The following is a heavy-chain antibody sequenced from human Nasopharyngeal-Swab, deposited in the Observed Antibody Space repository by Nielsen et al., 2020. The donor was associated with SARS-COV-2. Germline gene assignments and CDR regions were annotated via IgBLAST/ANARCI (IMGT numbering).Heavy chain of an antibody. V-gene: IGHV4-59*12. J-gene: IGHJ4*02. CDR2: IYYSGST. D-gene: IGHD3-3*01. CDR3: AREPAFWSGPDY. Sequence: SETLSLTCTVSGGSISSYYWSWIRQPPGKGLEWIGYIYYSGSTNYNPSLKSRVTISVDTSKNQFSLKLSSVTAADTAVYYCAREPAFWSGPDYWGQGTLVTVSS. CDR1: GGSISSYY.